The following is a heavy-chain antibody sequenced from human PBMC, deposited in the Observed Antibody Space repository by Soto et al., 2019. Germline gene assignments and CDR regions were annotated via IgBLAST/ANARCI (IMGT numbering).Heavy chain of an antibody. CDR1: GLDFSSEV. CDR2: ISGSGRTI. Sequence: VGSLRLSCAASGLDFSSEVMCWVRQAPGKGLEWVSSISGSGRTIYHADSMRGRFAISRDNSKNSLYLQLNNLRVDDTAVYYCAKVGPSYYYGMDVWGQGTTVTVSS. V-gene: IGHV3-23*01. J-gene: IGHJ6*02. D-gene: IGHD1-26*01. CDR3: AKVGPSYYYGMDV.